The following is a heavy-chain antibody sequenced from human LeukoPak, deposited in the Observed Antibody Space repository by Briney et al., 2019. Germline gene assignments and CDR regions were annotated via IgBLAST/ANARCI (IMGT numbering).Heavy chain of an antibody. Sequence: GGSLRLSCAASGLTFSSYGMHWVRQAPGKGLEWVAVISYDGSNKYYADSVKGRFTISRDNSKKMLYLQMNSLRAEDTAVYYCANLLPSTVTTLSDYWGQGTLVTVSS. V-gene: IGHV3-30*18. D-gene: IGHD4-17*01. CDR2: ISYDGSNK. CDR3: ANLLPSTVTTLSDY. J-gene: IGHJ4*02. CDR1: GLTFSSYG.